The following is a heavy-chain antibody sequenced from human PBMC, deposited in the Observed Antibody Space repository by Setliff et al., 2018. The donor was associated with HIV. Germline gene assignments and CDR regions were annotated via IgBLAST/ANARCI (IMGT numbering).Heavy chain of an antibody. CDR1: GGSIVRYY. D-gene: IGHD4-17*01. V-gene: IGHV4-59*01. Sequence: SETLSLTCTVSGGSIVRYYWTWIRQPPGKGLEWIGYIYYSGSTNYNPSLKSRVIISVDTSKMQFSLKLSSVTAADTAVYYCAREIYGGNSRPFDYWGQGTLVTVSS. J-gene: IGHJ4*02. CDR3: AREIYGGNSRPFDY. CDR2: IYYSGST.